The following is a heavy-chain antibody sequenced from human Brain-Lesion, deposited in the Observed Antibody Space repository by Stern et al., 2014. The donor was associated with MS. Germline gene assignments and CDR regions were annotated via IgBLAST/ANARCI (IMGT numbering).Heavy chain of an antibody. D-gene: IGHD2-15*01. V-gene: IGHV2-26*01. CDR2: IFSTGET. J-gene: IGHJ4*02. CDR1: AFSLSNAAMG. Sequence: QVTLRESGPVLVKPTETLTLTCSVSAFSLSNAAMGVSWIRQPPGKALECLAHIFSTGETAYSTSLKSRLTISKDTSRSQVVLTMTNMDPVDTATYYCARMREYCSGGICFAGYYDSWGQGTLVTVSS. CDR3: ARMREYCSGGICFAGYYDS.